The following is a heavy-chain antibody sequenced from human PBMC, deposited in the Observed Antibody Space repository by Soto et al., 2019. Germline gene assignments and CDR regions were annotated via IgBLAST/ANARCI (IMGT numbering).Heavy chain of an antibody. D-gene: IGHD6-6*01. V-gene: IGHV1-69*13. CDR3: AVHFSSIAARYWFDP. CDR2: IIPIFGTA. Sequence: SVKVSCKASGGTFSSYAISWVRQAPGQGLEWMGGIIPIFGTANYAQKFQGRVTITADESTSTAYMELSSLRSEDTAVYYCAVHFSSIAARYWFDPWGQGTLVTVSS. CDR1: GGTFSSYA. J-gene: IGHJ5*02.